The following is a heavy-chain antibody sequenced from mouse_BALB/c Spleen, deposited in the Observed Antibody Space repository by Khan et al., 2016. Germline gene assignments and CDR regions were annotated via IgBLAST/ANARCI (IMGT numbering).Heavy chain of an antibody. Sequence: QIQLVQSGPELKKPGKTVKISCKASGYTFTNYGMNWVKQAPGKGLKWMGWINTYSGESTYADDFKGRFAFSLETSANTAYLQINNLKNEDTATXFCARYRYYYGSSRYFDFWGAGTTVTVSS. J-gene: IGHJ1*01. V-gene: IGHV9-3-1*01. D-gene: IGHD1-1*01. CDR3: ARYRYYYGSSRYFDF. CDR1: GYTFTNYG. CDR2: INTYSGES.